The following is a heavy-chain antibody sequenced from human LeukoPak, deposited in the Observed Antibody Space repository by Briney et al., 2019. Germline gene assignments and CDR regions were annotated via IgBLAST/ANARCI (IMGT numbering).Heavy chain of an antibody. J-gene: IGHJ3*02. D-gene: IGHD5-18*01. V-gene: IGHV3-23*01. CDR2: ISGSGGST. CDR1: GFTFSSYA. Sequence: GGSLRLSCAASGFTFSSYAMSWVRQAPGKGLEWVSAISGSGGSTYYADSVKGRFTISRDNSKNTLYLQMNSLRAEDTVVYYCAKYFTAMVTMADAFDIWGQGTMVTVSS. CDR3: AKYFTAMVTMADAFDI.